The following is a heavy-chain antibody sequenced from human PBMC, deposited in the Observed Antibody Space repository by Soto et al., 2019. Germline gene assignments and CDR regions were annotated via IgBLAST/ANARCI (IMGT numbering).Heavy chain of an antibody. CDR2: IYLDDDK. D-gene: IGHD2-21*01. J-gene: IGHJ4*02. Sequence: QITLKESGPPLVKPTQTLTLTCTFSGFSLSTSGVGVGWIRQPPGKALELLTFIYLDDDKRNSPFMTSRLPITKDPSKNQVVLTMTTRAPVDTAKYYCAHLVVAENTYYFHSWGQGTLVTVSS. CDR3: AHLVVAENTYYFHS. V-gene: IGHV2-5*02. CDR1: GFSLSTSGVG.